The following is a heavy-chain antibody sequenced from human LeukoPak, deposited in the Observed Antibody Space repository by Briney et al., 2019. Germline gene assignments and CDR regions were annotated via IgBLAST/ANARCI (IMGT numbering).Heavy chain of an antibody. CDR1: GGSLSGYY. V-gene: IGHV4-34*01. D-gene: IGHD6-19*01. CDR2: INHSGST. CDR3: ARGPIAVASLDY. Sequence: SETLSLTCAVYGGSLSGYYWSWIRQPPGKGLEWIGEINHSGSTNYNPSLKSRVTISVDTSKNQFSLKLSSVTAADTAVYYCARGPIAVASLDYWGQGTLVTVSS. J-gene: IGHJ4*02.